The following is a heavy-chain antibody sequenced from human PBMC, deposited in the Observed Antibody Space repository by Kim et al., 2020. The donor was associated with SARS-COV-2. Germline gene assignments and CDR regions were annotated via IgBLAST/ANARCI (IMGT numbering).Heavy chain of an antibody. CDR1: GFTVSSNY. D-gene: IGHD3-16*01. Sequence: GGSLRLSCAVSGFTVSSNYMSWVRQAPGKGLEWVSVIYSGGSTYYADSVRGRFTISRDSSKNTLYLQMNSLRVEDTAVYYCARDIEWSCATWGQGTLVTV. CDR2: IYSGGST. CDR3: ARDIEWSCAT. J-gene: IGHJ5*02. V-gene: IGHV3-66*01.